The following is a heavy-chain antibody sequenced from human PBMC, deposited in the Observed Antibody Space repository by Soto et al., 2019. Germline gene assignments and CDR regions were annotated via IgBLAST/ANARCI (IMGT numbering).Heavy chain of an antibody. CDR2: IYYSGST. D-gene: IGHD6-13*01. J-gene: IGHJ4*02. CDR3: ARASSSWSYYFDY. CDR1: GGSISSGGYY. V-gene: IGHV4-31*03. Sequence: SETLYLTCTVSGGSISSGGYYWSWIRQHPGKGLEWIGYIYYSGSTYYNPSLKSRVTISVDTSKNQFSLKLSSVTAADTAVYYCARASSSWSYYFDYWGQGTLVTVSS.